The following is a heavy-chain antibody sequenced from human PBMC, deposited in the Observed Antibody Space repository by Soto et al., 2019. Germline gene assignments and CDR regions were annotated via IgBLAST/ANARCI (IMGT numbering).Heavy chain of an antibody. CDR1: GFTYTDFA. CDR2: ISYDGSDK. D-gene: IGHD1-26*01. CDR3: ARRAWHSYYAIDV. J-gene: IGHJ6*02. V-gene: IGHV3-30*09. Sequence: VQLVESGGGEVQPGRSLRLSCAASGFTYTDFALHWVRQAPGKGLEWVAIISYDGSDKYYADSVKGRFAISRDNPKNTLYLEMNSLRPDDTAVYFCARRAWHSYYAIDVWGQWTTVTVFS.